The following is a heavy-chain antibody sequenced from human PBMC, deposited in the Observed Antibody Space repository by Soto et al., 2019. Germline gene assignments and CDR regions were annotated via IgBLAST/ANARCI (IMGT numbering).Heavy chain of an antibody. Sequence: GESLMTSCKGSGYSFSTHWVGWVRQMPGKGLEGMGIIYPGDSDARYSPSFKGQFTISVDESTTAAFLQWSSLKASDTAMYFCARSQFGYVWGTSGYFDSWGQGTLVTVSS. CDR2: IYPGDSDA. CDR3: ARSQFGYVWGTSGYFDS. J-gene: IGHJ4*02. CDR1: GYSFSTHW. D-gene: IGHD3-16*01. V-gene: IGHV5-51*01.